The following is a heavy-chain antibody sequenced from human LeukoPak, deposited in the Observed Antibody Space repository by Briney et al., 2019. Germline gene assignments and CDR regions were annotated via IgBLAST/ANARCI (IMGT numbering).Heavy chain of an antibody. CDR1: GYPFSAHF. D-gene: IGHD3-10*01. CDR2: IDTTTGNP. V-gene: IGHV7-4-1*02. Sequence: ASVKVSRKASGYPFSAHFLNWVRQAPGQGLEWMGNIDTTTGNPRYAQDFTGRFVFSLDTSVSTAYLQITSLKADDTAAYYCVRGTPTPGMDYWGQGTQVTVSS. CDR3: VRGTPTPGMDY. J-gene: IGHJ4*02.